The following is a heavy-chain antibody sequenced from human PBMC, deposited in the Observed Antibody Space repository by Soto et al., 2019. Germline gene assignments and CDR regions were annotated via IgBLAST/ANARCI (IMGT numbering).Heavy chain of an antibody. D-gene: IGHD2-8*02. CDR1: GPSIRNYY. Sequence: SETLSLTCTISGPSIRNYYWSWIRQPPGKGLEWIGYIYHSGNTYYSSPLKSRVTMSIETSRTQFSLKLSSVTAADTAVYYCARRIGSGNWWRFDPWGQGTLVTVSS. CDR2: IYHSGNT. J-gene: IGHJ5*02. CDR3: ARRIGSGNWWRFDP. V-gene: IGHV4-59*01.